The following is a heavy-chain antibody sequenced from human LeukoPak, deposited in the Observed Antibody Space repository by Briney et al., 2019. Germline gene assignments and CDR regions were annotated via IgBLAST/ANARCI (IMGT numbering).Heavy chain of an antibody. V-gene: IGHV4-34*01. D-gene: IGHD6-6*01. CDR3: ARGGRVAARPYLRGAFDI. CDR1: GGSFSGYS. Sequence: PSETLSPTCAVDGGSFSGYSWSWIRQPPGKGLDWIGAINHSGSTNYNPSLKSRVTISVDTSKNQFSLKLSSVTAADTAVYYCARGGRVAARPYLRGAFDIWGRGTMVTVSS. J-gene: IGHJ3*02. CDR2: INHSGST.